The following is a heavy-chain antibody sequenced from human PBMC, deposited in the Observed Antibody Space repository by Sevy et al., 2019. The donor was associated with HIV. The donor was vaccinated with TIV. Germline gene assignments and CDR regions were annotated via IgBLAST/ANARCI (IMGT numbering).Heavy chain of an antibody. CDR3: AKGTRTCDY. J-gene: IGHJ4*02. CDR2: ISDSGT. D-gene: IGHD2-15*01. CDR1: GFTFSSYA. Sequence: GGSLRLSCAASGFTFSSYAMTWVRQAPGKGLEWVSTISDSGTHYADSVKGRFTISRDNSKNTLYLQMNSLRAEDTAVYYCAKGTRTCDYWGQGTLVTVSS. V-gene: IGHV3-23*01.